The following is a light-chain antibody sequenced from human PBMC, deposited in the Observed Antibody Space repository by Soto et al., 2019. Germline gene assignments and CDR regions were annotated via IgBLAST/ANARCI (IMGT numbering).Light chain of an antibody. CDR3: QQRSNWPPSLT. J-gene: IGKJ4*01. V-gene: IGKV3-11*01. CDR2: DAS. Sequence: EIVLIDSPSTLSFSPGERATLSCRASQSVSSYLSWYQQKPGQAPRLLIYDASNRATGIPARFSGSGSGTDFTLTISSLELEDFAVYYCQQRSNWPPSLTFGGGTKVDIK. CDR1: QSVSSY.